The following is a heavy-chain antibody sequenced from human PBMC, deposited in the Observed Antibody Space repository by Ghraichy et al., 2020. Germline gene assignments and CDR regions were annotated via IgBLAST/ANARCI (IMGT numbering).Heavy chain of an antibody. CDR3: ARHIPSLGDFDPYFDS. D-gene: IGHD2-21*02. CDR2: IFYSGAT. Sequence: SETLSLTCNVSGDYISRLYFSWIRQPPGKGLEWIGYIFYSGATHYNPSLRDRLTISADSSKNQLSLTLTSVTAADTAVYYCARHIPSLGDFDPYFDSWGQGALVIVSS. V-gene: IGHV4-59*08. J-gene: IGHJ4*02. CDR1: GDYISRLY.